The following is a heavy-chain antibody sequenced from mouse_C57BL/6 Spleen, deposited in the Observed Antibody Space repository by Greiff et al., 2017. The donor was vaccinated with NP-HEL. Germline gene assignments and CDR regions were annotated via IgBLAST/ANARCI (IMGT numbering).Heavy chain of an antibody. Sequence: EVQLQESGPGLVKPSQSLSLTCSVTGYSITSGYYWNWIRQFPGNKLEWMGYISYDGSNNYNPSLKNRISITRDTSKNQFFLKLNSVTTEDTATYYCARGRITVDFDYWGQGTTLTVSS. CDR1: GYSITSGYY. D-gene: IGHD2-4*01. CDR3: ARGRITVDFDY. CDR2: ISYDGSN. V-gene: IGHV3-6*01. J-gene: IGHJ2*01.